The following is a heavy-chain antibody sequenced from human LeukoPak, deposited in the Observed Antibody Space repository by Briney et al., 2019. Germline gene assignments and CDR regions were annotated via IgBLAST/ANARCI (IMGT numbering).Heavy chain of an antibody. J-gene: IGHJ4*02. CDR1: GGTFSSYA. Sequence: ASVKVSCKASGGTFSSYAISWVRQAPGQGLEWMGGIIPIFGTANYAQKFQGRVTITADKSTSTAYMELSSLRSEDTAVYYCARSDYDILTGYYRSFDYWGQGTLVTVSS. CDR3: ARSDYDILTGYYRSFDY. V-gene: IGHV1-69*06. CDR2: IIPIFGTA. D-gene: IGHD3-9*01.